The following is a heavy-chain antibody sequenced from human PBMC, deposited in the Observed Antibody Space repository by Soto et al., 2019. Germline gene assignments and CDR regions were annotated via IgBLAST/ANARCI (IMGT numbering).Heavy chain of an antibody. CDR1: GFTFSSYV. V-gene: IGHV3-23*01. CDR2: ISGSGGST. J-gene: IGHJ4*02. Sequence: SLRLSCAASGFTFSSYVMSWVRQAPGKGLEWVSAISGSGGSTYYADSVKGRFTISRDNSKNTLYLQMNSLRAEDTAVYYCAKDLNGDTAMVPDYWGQGTLVTVSS. CDR3: AKDLNGDTAMVPDY. D-gene: IGHD5-18*01.